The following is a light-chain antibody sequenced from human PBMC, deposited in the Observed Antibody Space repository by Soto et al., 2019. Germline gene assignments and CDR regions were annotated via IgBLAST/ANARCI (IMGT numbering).Light chain of an antibody. J-gene: IGKJ2*01. CDR2: AAS. CDR1: QRISSY. Sequence: DIQMTQSPSSLSASVGDIVTITCRASQRISSYLNWDQQKPGKAPKLLIYAASSLQSGVPSRFSGSGSGTDFNLTISSLQPEDFATYYCQQSYRTPYTFGQGTKLEIK. CDR3: QQSYRTPYT. V-gene: IGKV1-39*01.